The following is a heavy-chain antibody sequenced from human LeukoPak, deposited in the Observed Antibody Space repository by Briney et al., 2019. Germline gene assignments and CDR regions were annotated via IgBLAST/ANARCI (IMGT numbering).Heavy chain of an antibody. V-gene: IGHV1-69*05. J-gene: IGHJ4*02. D-gene: IGHD1-26*01. Sequence: ASVKVSCKASGGTFSSYAISWVRQAPGQGLEWMGRIIPIFGTANYAQKFQGRVTITTDESTSTAYMELSSLRSEDTAVYYCAGCRRVGATEVWGQGTLVTVSS. CDR1: GGTFSSYA. CDR3: AGCRRVGATEV. CDR2: IIPIFGTA.